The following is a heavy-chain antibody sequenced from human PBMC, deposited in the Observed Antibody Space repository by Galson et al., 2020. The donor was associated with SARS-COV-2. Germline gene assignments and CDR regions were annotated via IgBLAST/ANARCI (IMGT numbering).Heavy chain of an antibody. CDR2: IDWDDDK. V-gene: IGHV2-70*01. J-gene: IGHJ6*02. Sequence: SGPTLVKPTQTLTLTCTFSGFSLRTSGMCVSWIRQPPGKALEWLALIDWDDDKYYSTSLKTRLTISKDTSKNQVVLTMTNMDPVDTATYYCARIQLTGTRYYYGMDVWGQGTTVTVSS. D-gene: IGHD1-7*01. CDR3: ARIQLTGTRYYYGMDV. CDR1: GFSLRTSGMC.